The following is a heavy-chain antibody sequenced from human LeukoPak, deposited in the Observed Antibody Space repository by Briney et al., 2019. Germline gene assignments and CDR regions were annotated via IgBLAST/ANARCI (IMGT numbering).Heavy chain of an antibody. D-gene: IGHD3-10*02. V-gene: IGHV3-21*01. CDR3: AELGITMIGGV. J-gene: IGHJ6*04. CDR2: ISSSSTYI. Sequence: GGSLRLSCAASVFAFSSSSMNWVRQAPGKGLEWVSSISSSSTYIYYADSMKGRFTISRDNSKNSLYLQMNSLRAEDTAVYYCAELGITMIGGVWGKGTTVTISS. CDR1: VFAFSSSS.